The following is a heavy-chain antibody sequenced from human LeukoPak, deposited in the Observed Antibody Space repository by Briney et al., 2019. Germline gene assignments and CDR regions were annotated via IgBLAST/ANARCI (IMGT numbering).Heavy chain of an antibody. CDR3: AKDPLTDYYDSSGYPDAFDI. V-gene: IGHV3-23*01. D-gene: IGHD3-22*01. J-gene: IGHJ3*02. CDR2: ISGSGGST. CDR1: GFTFSSYA. Sequence: GGSLRLSCAASGFTFSSYAMSWVRQAPGKGLEWVSAISGSGGSTYYADSVKGRFTISRDNSKNTLYLQMNSLRAEDTAVYYCAKDPLTDYYDSSGYPDAFDIWGQGTMVTVSS.